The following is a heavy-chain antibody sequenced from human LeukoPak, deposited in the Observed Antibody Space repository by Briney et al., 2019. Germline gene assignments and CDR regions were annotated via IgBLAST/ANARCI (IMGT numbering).Heavy chain of an antibody. D-gene: IGHD3/OR15-3a*01. CDR2: IYYSGST. CDR1: GGSISSYY. J-gene: IGHJ4*02. V-gene: IGHV4-59*01. CDR3: ASGLGIRFFDY. Sequence: SETLSLTCTVSGGSISSYYWSWIRQPPGKGLEWIGYIYYSGSTNYNPSLKSRVTISVDTSKNQFSLKLSSVTAADAAVYYCASGLGIRFFDYWGQGTLVTVSS.